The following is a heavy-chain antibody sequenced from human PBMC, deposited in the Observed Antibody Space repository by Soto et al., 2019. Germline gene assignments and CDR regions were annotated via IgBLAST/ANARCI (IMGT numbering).Heavy chain of an antibody. Sequence: GGSLRLSRAASGFTFSNYAMSWVRQAPGKGLEWVSEISPSGGNTYHADSVKGRFTISRDNSKNTLYLQMNSLRAEDTAVYYCAKDRGLLRSAFDIWGQGTMVTVSS. CDR2: ISPSGGNT. CDR1: GFTFSNYA. CDR3: AKDRGLLRSAFDI. V-gene: IGHV3-23*01. J-gene: IGHJ3*02. D-gene: IGHD2-21*02.